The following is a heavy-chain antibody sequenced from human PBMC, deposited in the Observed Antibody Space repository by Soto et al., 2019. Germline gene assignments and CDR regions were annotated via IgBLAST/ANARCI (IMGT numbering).Heavy chain of an antibody. V-gene: IGHV1-18*01. D-gene: IGHD2-15*01. CDR2: ISAYNGNT. CDR3: ARGLQCSGGSCYSGMDV. Sequence: QVQLVQSGAEVKKPGASVKVSCKASGYTFTSYGISWVRQAPGQGLEWMGWISAYNGNTNNAQKLQGRVTMPTDTSTSTADNELRSMRADDSAVYYCARGLQCSGGSCYSGMDVWGPGTTVTVSS. J-gene: IGHJ6*02. CDR1: GYTFTSYG.